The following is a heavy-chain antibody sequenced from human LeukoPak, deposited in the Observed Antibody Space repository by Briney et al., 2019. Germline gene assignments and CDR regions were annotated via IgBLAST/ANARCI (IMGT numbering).Heavy chain of an antibody. CDR3: ARATVVAGKTGKFDP. J-gene: IGHJ5*02. CDR2: IYHSGST. V-gene: IGHV4-38-2*02. Sequence: SETLSLTCSVSGFSISSGYYWGRIRQPPGKGLEWIGSIYHSGSTYYNPSLKSRVTISVDTSKNQFSLNLSSVTAADTAVYYCARATVVAGKTGKFDPWGQGTLVTVSS. CDR1: GFSISSGYY. D-gene: IGHD2-15*01.